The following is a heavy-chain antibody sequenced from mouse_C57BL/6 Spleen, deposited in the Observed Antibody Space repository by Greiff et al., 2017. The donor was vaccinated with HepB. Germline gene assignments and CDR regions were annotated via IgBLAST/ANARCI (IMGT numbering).Heavy chain of an antibody. J-gene: IGHJ1*03. D-gene: IGHD1-1*01. CDR3: ARESSPYWYCDV. CDR2: SRNKANDYTT. CDR1: GFTFSDFY. Sequence: EVKLMESGGGLVQSGRSLRLSCATSGFTFSDFYMEWVRPAPGKGLEWIAASRNKANDYTTEYRASVKGRFIVSRDTSQSILYLQMNALRAEDTAIYYGARESSPYWYCDVWGTGTTVTVSS. V-gene: IGHV7-1*01.